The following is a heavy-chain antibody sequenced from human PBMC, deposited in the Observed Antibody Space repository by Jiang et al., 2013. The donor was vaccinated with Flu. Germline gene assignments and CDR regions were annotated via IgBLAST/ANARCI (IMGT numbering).Heavy chain of an antibody. J-gene: IGHJ4*02. D-gene: IGHD6-6*01. CDR2: NHSGST. Sequence: NHSGSTNYNPSLKSRVTISVDTSKNQFSLKLSSVTAADTAVYYCARGGQYSSSSALDYWGQGTLVTVSS. V-gene: IGHV4-34*01. CDR3: ARGGQYSSSSALDY.